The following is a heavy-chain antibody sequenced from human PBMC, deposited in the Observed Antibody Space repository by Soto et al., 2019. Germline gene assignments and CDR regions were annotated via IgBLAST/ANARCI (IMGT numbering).Heavy chain of an antibody. V-gene: IGHV1-69*06. CDR2: IIPIFGTA. CDR1: GGTFSSYA. CDR3: ARRRPGYCSSTSCAYFDY. J-gene: IGHJ4*02. D-gene: IGHD2-2*01. Sequence: RASVKVSCKAPGGTFSSYAISWVRQAPGQGLEWMGGIIPIFGTANYAQKFQGRVTITADKSTSTAYMELSSLRSEDTAVYYCARRRPGYCSSTSCAYFDYWGQGTLVTVSS.